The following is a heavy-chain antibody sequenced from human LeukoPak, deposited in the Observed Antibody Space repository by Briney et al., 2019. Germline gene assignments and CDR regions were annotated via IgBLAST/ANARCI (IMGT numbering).Heavy chain of an antibody. J-gene: IGHJ4*02. CDR1: GFTFSTYS. V-gene: IGHV3-30-3*01. Sequence: GRSLRLSCAASGFTFSTYSMHWVRQAPDKGLKWVAVISYDGSNKYYADSVKGRFTISRGNSKNTLYLQMNSLRAEDTAVYYCAKGTKPVMTIPDYWGQGILVTVSS. CDR3: AKGTKPVMTIPDY. D-gene: IGHD1/OR15-1a*01. CDR2: ISYDGSNK.